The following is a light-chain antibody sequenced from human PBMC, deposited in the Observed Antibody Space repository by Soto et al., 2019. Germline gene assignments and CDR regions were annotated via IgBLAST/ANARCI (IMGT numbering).Light chain of an antibody. CDR3: SSYASGSTHVL. J-gene: IGLJ3*02. Sequence: QSVLAQPASVSGSPGQSITISCTGTSSDFGYFDYVSWYQQHPGKAPKLMIFDVSDRSSGVSDRFSGSKSGNTASLTISGLQAEDEADYFCSSYASGSTHVLFGGGTKVTVL. CDR1: SSDFGYFDY. CDR2: DVS. V-gene: IGLV2-14*03.